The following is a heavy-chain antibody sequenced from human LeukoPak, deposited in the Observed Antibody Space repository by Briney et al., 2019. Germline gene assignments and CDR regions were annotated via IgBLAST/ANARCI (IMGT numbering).Heavy chain of an antibody. D-gene: IGHD3-10*01. V-gene: IGHV3-20*04. CDR2: INWNGGST. Sequence: PGGSLRLSCAASGFTFDDYGMSWVRQAPGKGLEWVSGINWNGGSTGYADSVKGRFTISRDNAKNSLYLQMNSLRAEDTALYYCARNPITMVRGAIITYYYYYMDVWGKGTTVTVSS. CDR3: ARNPITMVRGAIITYYYYYMDV. CDR1: GFTFDDYG. J-gene: IGHJ6*03.